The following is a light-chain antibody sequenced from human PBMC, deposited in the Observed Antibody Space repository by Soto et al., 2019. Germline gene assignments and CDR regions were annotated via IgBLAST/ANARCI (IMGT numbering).Light chain of an antibody. CDR2: EVS. J-gene: IGLJ2*01. CDR1: SSDVGGYNY. CDR3: SSYTSSSTPMVV. V-gene: IGLV2-14*01. Sequence: QSALTQPASVSGSPGQSITISCTGTSSDVGGYNYVSWYQQYPGKAPKLMIYEVSNRPSGVSNRFSGSKSGNTASLTISGLQAEVEADYYCSSYTSSSTPMVVFGGGTKLTVL.